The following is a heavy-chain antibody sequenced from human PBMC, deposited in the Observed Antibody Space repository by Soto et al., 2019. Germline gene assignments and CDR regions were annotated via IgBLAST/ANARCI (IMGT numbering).Heavy chain of an antibody. Sequence: QVQLVQSGAEVEKPGSSVKVPCQASGGTFHSYGISWVRQAPGQGPGWMGGIIPIFGTANYAQKFQGRVTITADESTSTAYMELSSLRSEDTAVYYCARAMVDCSGGSCYSGDYWGQGTLVTVSS. D-gene: IGHD2-15*01. V-gene: IGHV1-69*01. CDR3: ARAMVDCSGGSCYSGDY. J-gene: IGHJ4*02. CDR2: IIPIFGTA. CDR1: GGTFHSYG.